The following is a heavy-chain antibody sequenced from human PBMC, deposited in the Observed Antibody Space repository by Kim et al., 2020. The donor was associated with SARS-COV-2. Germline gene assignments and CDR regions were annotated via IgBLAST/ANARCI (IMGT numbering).Heavy chain of an antibody. J-gene: IGHJ6*02. D-gene: IGHD6-6*01. Sequence: GESLKISCKGSGYSFTSYWISWVRQMPGKGLEWMGRIDPSDSYTNYSPSFQGHVTISADKSISTAYLQWSSLKASDTAMYYCARERVVRSIEPFDYYYYGMDVWGQGTTVTVSS. CDR1: GYSFTSYW. CDR3: ARERVVRSIEPFDYYYYGMDV. V-gene: IGHV5-10-1*01. CDR2: IDPSDSYT.